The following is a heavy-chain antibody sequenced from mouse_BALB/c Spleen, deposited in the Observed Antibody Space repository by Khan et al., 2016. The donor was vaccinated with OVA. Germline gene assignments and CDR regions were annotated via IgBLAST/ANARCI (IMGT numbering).Heavy chain of an antibody. V-gene: IGHV3-2*02. CDR3: ARVDGGEFDY. J-gene: IGHJ2*01. CDR2: ISYSGNT. CDR1: GYSITSDYA. Sequence: EVELVESGPGLVKPSQSLSLTCTVTGYSITSDYAWNWIRQFPGNKLEWMGYISYSGNTNYNPSLKSRISITRDTSKNQFFLQLNSVTTEDTATLYGARVDGGEFDYWGQGTTLTVSS. D-gene: IGHD2-3*01.